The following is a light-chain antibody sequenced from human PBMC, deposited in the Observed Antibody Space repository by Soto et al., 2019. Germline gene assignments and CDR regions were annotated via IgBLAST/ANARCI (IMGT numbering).Light chain of an antibody. CDR1: SGHSSYI. CDR3: ETWDSNTRV. Sequence: QPVLTQSSSASASRGSSGKLTCTLSSGHSSYIIAWHQQQPGKAPRSLMKLEGSGSYNKGSGVPDRFSGSSSGADRYLTISNLQFEDEADYYCETWDSNTRVFGGGTKLTVL. CDR2: LEGSGSY. J-gene: IGLJ3*02. V-gene: IGLV4-60*02.